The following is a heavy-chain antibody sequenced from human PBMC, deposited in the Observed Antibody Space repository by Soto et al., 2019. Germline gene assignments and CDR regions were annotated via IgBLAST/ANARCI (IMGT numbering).Heavy chain of an antibody. Sequence: SETLSLTCTVSGGSISSSSYYWGWIRQPPGKGLEWIGSIYYSGSTYYNPSLKSRVTISVDTSKNQFSLKLSSVTAADTAVYYCARLSDYELRYFDYWGQGTLVTVSS. J-gene: IGHJ4*02. D-gene: IGHD4-17*01. V-gene: IGHV4-39*01. CDR3: ARLSDYELRYFDY. CDR1: GGSISSSSYY. CDR2: IYYSGST.